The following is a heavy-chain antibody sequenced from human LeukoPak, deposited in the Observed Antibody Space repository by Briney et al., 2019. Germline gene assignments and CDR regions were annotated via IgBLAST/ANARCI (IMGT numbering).Heavy chain of an antibody. Sequence: GGSLRLSCAASGFSFSNYDTHWVRQAAGKGLEWVSVIGTTGDTFYAGSVRGRFTISRENAKNSLYLQMNRLRVADTAVYYCARVARYFDSSGSTGRYFDYWGPGIQVTVSS. CDR3: ARVARYFDSSGSTGRYFDY. CDR2: IGTTGDT. CDR1: GFSFSNYD. V-gene: IGHV3-13*01. D-gene: IGHD3-22*01. J-gene: IGHJ4*02.